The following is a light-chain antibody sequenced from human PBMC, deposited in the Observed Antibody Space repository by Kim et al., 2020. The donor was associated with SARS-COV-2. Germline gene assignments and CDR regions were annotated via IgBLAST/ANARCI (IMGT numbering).Light chain of an antibody. CDR1: VLEKKY. Sequence: SYELTQPSSVSVSPGQTASITCSGDVLEKKYARWFQQKPGQAPVLVIYQDSKRPSGIPERFSGSNSGNTATLTISGTQAMDEADYYCQAWDSSTAWVFGGGTQLTVL. J-gene: IGLJ3*02. CDR3: QAWDSSTAWV. CDR2: QDS. V-gene: IGLV3-1*01.